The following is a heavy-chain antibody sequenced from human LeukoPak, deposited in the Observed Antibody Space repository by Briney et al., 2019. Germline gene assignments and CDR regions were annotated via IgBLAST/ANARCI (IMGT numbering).Heavy chain of an antibody. CDR3: ARGVSSGYSSSWGYYYYYMDV. J-gene: IGHJ6*03. V-gene: IGHV1-69*06. CDR2: IIPIFGTA. Sequence: ASVKVSCKASGYTFTHYIINWVRQAPGQGLEWMGGIIPIFGTANYAQKFQGRVTITADKSTSTAYMELSSLRSEDTAVYYCARGVSSGYSSSWGYYYYYMDVWGKGTTVTVSS. CDR1: GYTFTHYI. D-gene: IGHD6-13*01.